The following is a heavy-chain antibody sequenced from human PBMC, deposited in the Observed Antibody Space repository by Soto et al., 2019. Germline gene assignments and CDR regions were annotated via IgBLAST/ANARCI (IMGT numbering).Heavy chain of an antibody. CDR1: GVSVNSYY. CDR3: ARASGSYTYYLDY. V-gene: IGHV4-59*02. D-gene: IGHD3-16*01. Sequence: SETLSLTCTVSGVSVNSYYWVWIRQSPGQGLEWLGYIYHSGSTNYNPSLKSRGTITLDTSKNQFSLQLTSVTAADTATYFCARASGSYTYYLDYWSQGTLVTVSS. CDR2: IYHSGST. J-gene: IGHJ4*02.